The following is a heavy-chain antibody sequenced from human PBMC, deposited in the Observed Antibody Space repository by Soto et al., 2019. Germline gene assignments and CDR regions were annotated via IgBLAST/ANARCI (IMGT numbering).Heavy chain of an antibody. J-gene: IGHJ4*02. V-gene: IGHV1-69*13. CDR1: GVTFSRQD. CDR3: ATTEGRDGDSVDY. D-gene: IGHD1-1*01. Sequence: ASVKVSCKASGVTFSRQDMRWVRQAPGQGLEWMGGIIPIFGTPQYAEKFQDRVTITADESTSTAYMELSSLTSEDTAVYYCATTEGRDGDSVDYWGQGTLATVSS. CDR2: IIPIFGTP.